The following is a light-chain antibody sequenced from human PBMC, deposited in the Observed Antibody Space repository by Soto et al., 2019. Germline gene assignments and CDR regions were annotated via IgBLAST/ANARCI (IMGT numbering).Light chain of an antibody. CDR2: GDN. CDR1: SFNIGANYD. J-gene: IGLJ1*01. V-gene: IGLV1-40*01. Sequence: QSVLSQPPSVSGGPGQRITISCTGSSFNIGANYDVHWYRQVPGTAPKLLMSGDNNRPSGVADRFSGSKSGTSASLAITRLQAEDEADYYCQSYDSSLNRVFGTGTKVTVL. CDR3: QSYDSSLNRV.